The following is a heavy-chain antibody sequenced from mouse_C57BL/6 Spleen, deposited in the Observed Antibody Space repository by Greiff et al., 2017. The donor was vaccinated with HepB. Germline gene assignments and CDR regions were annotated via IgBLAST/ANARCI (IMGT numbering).Heavy chain of an antibody. CDR3: ARGVGQGYFDV. CDR1: GYTFTSYW. V-gene: IGHV1-69*01. CDR2: IDPSDSYT. J-gene: IGHJ1*03. D-gene: IGHD3-3*01. Sequence: QVQLQQPGAELVMPGASVKLSCKASGYTFTSYWMHWVKQRPGQGLEWIGEIDPSDSYTNYNQKFKGKSTLTVDKSSSTAYMQLSSLTSEDSAVYYCARGVGQGYFDVGGTGTTVTVSS.